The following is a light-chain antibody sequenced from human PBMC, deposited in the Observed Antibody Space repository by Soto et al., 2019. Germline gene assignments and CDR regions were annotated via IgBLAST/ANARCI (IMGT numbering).Light chain of an antibody. CDR1: SSDVGGYNH. Sequence: QSVLNQPASVSGSPGQSITISCTGTSSDVGGYNHVSWYRHHPGEAPKLIIYDVSNRPSGVSNRFSGSKSGNTASLSISGLQAEDEADYSCGSYTSSTTYVFGPGTKVTVL. V-gene: IGLV2-14*03. CDR3: GSYTSSTTYV. CDR2: DVS. J-gene: IGLJ1*01.